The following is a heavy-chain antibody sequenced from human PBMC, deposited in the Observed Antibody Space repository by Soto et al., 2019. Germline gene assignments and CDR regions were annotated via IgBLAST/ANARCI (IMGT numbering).Heavy chain of an antibody. CDR3: ARPLIGNTVDL. CDR2: VDPSRGSA. CDR1: GYTFINYF. Sequence: QAQLLQSGAEVKKPGASVKVSCKASGYTFINYFIHWVRQAPGQRLEWIGIVDPSRGSADYAQKFQGRVTMTTDVSTRTVFMDLSSLTSEDTAVYYCARPLIGNTVDLWGHRTTVIVSS. V-gene: IGHV1-46*01. J-gene: IGHJ3*01. D-gene: IGHD1-7*01.